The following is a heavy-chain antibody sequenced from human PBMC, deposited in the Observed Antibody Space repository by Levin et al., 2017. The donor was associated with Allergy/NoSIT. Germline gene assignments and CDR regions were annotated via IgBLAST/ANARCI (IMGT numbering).Heavy chain of an antibody. CDR3: VREADCTSTSCYYFDS. D-gene: IGHD2-2*01. J-gene: IGHJ4*02. CDR2: ISGNGRTT. V-gene: IGHV3-23*01. CDR1: GFTFSSYA. Sequence: GGSLKISCAASGFTFSSYAMSWVRQAPGKGLEWVSAISGNGRTTNYADSVKGRFTISRDNSKNTLFLQMNSLRNDDTAVYFCVREADCTSTSCYYFDSWGQGILVTVSS.